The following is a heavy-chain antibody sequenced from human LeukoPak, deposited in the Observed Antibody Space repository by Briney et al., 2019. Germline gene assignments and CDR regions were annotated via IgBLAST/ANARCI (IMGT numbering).Heavy chain of an antibody. CDR1: GFTFSDYT. Sequence: GGSLRLSCAASGFTFSDYTMNWVRQAPGKGLEWVSSISPSSSYMYYADSVKGRFTISRDNTKNSLYLQMNSLRAEDTAVYYCARDKGVEESPDYWGQGTLVTVSS. V-gene: IGHV3-21*01. CDR2: ISPSSSYM. J-gene: IGHJ4*02. D-gene: IGHD2-8*01. CDR3: ARDKGVEESPDY.